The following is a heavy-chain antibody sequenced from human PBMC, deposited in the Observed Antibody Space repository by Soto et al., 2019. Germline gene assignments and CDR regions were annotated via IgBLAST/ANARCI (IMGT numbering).Heavy chain of an antibody. CDR2: TLHRSTWSY. V-gene: IGHV6-1*01. J-gene: IGHJ5*02. D-gene: IGHD6-19*01. Sequence: SQTLSLTCAISGDSVSSNTVAWNWIRQSPSRGLEWLGRTLHRSTWSYDYAESVKSRIRVNPDTSKNQFSLQLNSVTAADTAVYYCARNKYTSASYRVSWGQGTLVTVSS. CDR3: ARNKYTSASYRVS. CDR1: GDSVSSNTVA.